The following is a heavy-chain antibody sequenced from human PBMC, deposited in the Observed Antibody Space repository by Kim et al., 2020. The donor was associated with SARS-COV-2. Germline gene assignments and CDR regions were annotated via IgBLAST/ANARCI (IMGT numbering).Heavy chain of an antibody. CDR2: ISYDGSNK. V-gene: IGHV3-30-3*01. CDR1: GFTFSSYA. D-gene: IGHD6-6*01. J-gene: IGHJ4*02. CDR3: VRGSSIAAPSWADY. Sequence: GGSLRLSCAASGFTFSSYAMHWVRQAPGKGLEWVAVISYDGSNKYYADSVKGRFTISRDNSKNTLYLQMNSLRAEDTAVYYCVRGSSIAAPSWADYWGQGTLVTVSS.